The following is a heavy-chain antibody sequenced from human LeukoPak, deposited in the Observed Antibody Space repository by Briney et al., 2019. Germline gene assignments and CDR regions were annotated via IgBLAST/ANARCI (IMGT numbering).Heavy chain of an antibody. D-gene: IGHD4-11*01. V-gene: IGHV3-7*01. CDR1: GFSFRSYW. CDR3: ARVRTTGNYYGMDV. Sequence: GGSLRLSCAASGFSFRSYWMTWVRQAPGKGLEWVANIKEDESEKYYVDSVKGRFTIFRDNAKNSLYLQMNSLRVEDTGIYYCARVRTTGNYYGMDVWGQGTTVTVSS. CDR2: IKEDESEK. J-gene: IGHJ6*02.